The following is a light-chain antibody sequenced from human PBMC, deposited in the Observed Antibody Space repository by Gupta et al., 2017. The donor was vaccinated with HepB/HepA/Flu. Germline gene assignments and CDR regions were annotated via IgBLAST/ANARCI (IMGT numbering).Light chain of an antibody. J-gene: IGKJ5*01. Sequence: EIVMTQSAATLSVSPGERSTRSCGASQSVSSILAWYQQKPGQAPRIRIYAASTRAAGISDRFSGSGSGTEFNLAISRLQCEDFAVYTCKQYNNRPPRTFGQGTRLQIK. CDR1: QSVSSI. V-gene: IGKV3-15*01. CDR2: AAS. CDR3: KQYNNRPPRT.